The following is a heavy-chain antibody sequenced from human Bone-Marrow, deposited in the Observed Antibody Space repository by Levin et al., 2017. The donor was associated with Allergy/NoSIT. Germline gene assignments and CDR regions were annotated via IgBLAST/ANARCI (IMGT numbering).Heavy chain of an antibody. D-gene: IGHD2-21*02. V-gene: IGHV3-21*06. CDR2: ISSRSGYI. CDR1: GFTFSRHG. Sequence: GGSLRLSCAASGFTFSRHGMNWVRQGPGKGLEWVSFISSRSGYIYYADSVKGRFTISRDNAENSLYLQMTSLRAEDTGVYYCARKGAGDIIVPGADGYDYYGVDVWGQGTTVTVSS. CDR3: ARKGAGDIIVPGADGYDYYGVDV. J-gene: IGHJ6*02.